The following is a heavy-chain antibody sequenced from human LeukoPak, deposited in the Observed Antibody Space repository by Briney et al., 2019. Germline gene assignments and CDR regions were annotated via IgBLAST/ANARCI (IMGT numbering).Heavy chain of an antibody. CDR2: MSFDVNNK. D-gene: IGHD2-2*02. CDR1: GFTFSSYA. Sequence: GGSLRLSCAASGFTFSSYAFHWVRQAPGKGLEWVATMSFDVNNKYYADSVRGRFTISRDNSKNTLYLQMNSLGAEDTAVYSCARGYCTSSSCYNDYWGQGTLVTVSS. CDR3: ARGYCTSSSCYNDY. J-gene: IGHJ4*02. V-gene: IGHV3-30*04.